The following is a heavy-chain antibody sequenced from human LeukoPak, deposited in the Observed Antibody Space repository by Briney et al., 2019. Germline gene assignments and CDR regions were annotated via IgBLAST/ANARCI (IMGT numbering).Heavy chain of an antibody. D-gene: IGHD6-19*01. V-gene: IGHV4-61*02. J-gene: IGHJ6*02. CDR3: ARDTLGIAVAGSFYYYYYGMDV. CDR2: IYTSGSN. CDR1: GGSISSGSYY. Sequence: SQTLSLTCTVSGGSISSGSYYWSWIRQPAGKGLEWIRRIYTSGSNNYNPSLKSRVTISVDTPKNQFSLKLSSVTAPDTAVYYCARDTLGIAVAGSFYYYYYGMDVWGQGTTVTVSS.